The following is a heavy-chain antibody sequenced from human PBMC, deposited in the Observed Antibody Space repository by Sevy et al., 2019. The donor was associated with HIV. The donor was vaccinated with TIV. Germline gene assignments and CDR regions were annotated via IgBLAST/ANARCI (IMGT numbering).Heavy chain of an antibody. V-gene: IGHV1-18*04. CDR3: ARDSTDEQRGSWYADYYYYYMDV. CDR1: GYTFTSYG. Sequence: ASVKVSCKASGYTFTSYGISWVRQAPGQGLEWMGWISAYNGNTNYAQKLQGRVTMTTDTSTSTAYMELRGLRSDDTAVYYCARDSTDEQRGSWYADYYYYYMDVWGKGTTVTVSS. D-gene: IGHD6-13*01. CDR2: ISAYNGNT. J-gene: IGHJ6*03.